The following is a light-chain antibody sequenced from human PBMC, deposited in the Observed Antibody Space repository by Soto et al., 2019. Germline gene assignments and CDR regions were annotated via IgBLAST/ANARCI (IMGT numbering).Light chain of an antibody. Sequence: QSALTQPASVSGSPGQSITISCTGTSSDVGGYNYVSWYQQHPGKAPKLMIYEVSNRPSGVSNRFSGSNSGNTASLTTSGLQSEDEAHYYCSSFTSRILDHVFGTGTKLTVL. CDR1: SSDVGGYNY. V-gene: IGLV2-14*01. CDR2: EVS. J-gene: IGLJ1*01. CDR3: SSFTSRILDHV.